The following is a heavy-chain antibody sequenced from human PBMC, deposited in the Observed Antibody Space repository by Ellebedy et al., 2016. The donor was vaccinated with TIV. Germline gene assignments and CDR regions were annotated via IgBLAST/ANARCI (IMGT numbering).Heavy chain of an antibody. CDR3: ASADWISCSGGSCYGDY. D-gene: IGHD2-15*01. Sequence: ASVKVSCXASGYTFTSYDINWVRQATGQGLEWMGWMNPNSGNTGYAQKFQGRVTMTRNTSISTAYMELSSLRSEDTAVYYCASADWISCSGGSCYGDYWGQGTLVTVSS. CDR1: GYTFTSYD. J-gene: IGHJ4*02. V-gene: IGHV1-8*01. CDR2: MNPNSGNT.